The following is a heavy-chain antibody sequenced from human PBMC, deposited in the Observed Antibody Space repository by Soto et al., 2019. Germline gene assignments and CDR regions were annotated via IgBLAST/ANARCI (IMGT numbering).Heavy chain of an antibody. Sequence: GGSLRLSCAASGFTFSSYAMSWVRQAPGKGLEWVSAISGSGGSTYYADSVKGRFTISRDNSKNTLYLQMNSLRAEDTAVYYCAKDLSRSQYQLLYAFDIWGQGTMVTVSS. CDR2: ISGSGGST. V-gene: IGHV3-23*01. J-gene: IGHJ3*02. CDR1: GFTFSSYA. D-gene: IGHD2-2*01. CDR3: AKDLSRSQYQLLYAFDI.